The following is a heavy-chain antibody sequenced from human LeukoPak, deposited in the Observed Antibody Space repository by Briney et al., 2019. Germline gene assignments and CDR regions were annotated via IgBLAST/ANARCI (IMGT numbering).Heavy chain of an antibody. CDR2: MYSFGNT. D-gene: IGHD3-16*01. V-gene: IGHV3-66*02. CDR3: ARIDYVWGTYSNDY. CDR1: GFTFSSYW. J-gene: IGHJ4*02. Sequence: GGSLRLSCAASGFTFSSYWMHWVRQAPGKGLVWVSLMYSFGNTYYADSVKGRFTVSRDNSKNTVFLQMNSLRAEDTAVYYCARIDYVWGTYSNDYWGQGTLVAVSS.